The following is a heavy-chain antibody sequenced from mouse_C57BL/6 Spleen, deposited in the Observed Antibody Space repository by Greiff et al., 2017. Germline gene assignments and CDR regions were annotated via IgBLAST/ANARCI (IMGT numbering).Heavy chain of an antibody. CDR1: GYTFTSYT. D-gene: IGHD2-3*01. Sequence: QVTLKESGAELARPGASVKMSCKASGYTFTSYTMHWVKQRPGQGLEWIGYINPSSGYTKYNQKFKDKATLTADKSSSTAYMQLSSLTSEDSAVYYCARGYDGYYAFDYWGQGTTLTVSS. CDR3: ARGYDGYYAFDY. V-gene: IGHV1-4*01. CDR2: INPSSGYT. J-gene: IGHJ2*01.